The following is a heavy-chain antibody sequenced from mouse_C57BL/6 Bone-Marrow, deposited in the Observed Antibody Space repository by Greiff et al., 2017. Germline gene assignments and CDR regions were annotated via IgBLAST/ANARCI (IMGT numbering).Heavy chain of an antibody. D-gene: IGHD3-2*02. J-gene: IGHJ2*01. Sequence: QVQLQQPGAELVKPGASVKLSCKASGYTFTSYWMHWVKQRPGQGLEWIGMIHPTSGSTNYNEKFKSKATLTVDKSSSTAYLQLSSLTSEDSAVYYCARMGEQLSFDYWGQGTTLTVSS. CDR1: GYTFTSYW. CDR3: ARMGEQLSFDY. V-gene: IGHV1-64*01. CDR2: IHPTSGST.